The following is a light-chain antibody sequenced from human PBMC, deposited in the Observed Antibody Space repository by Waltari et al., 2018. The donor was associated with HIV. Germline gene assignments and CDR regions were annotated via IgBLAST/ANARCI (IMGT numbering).Light chain of an antibody. CDR2: EVS. CDR1: SSNL. J-gene: IGLJ2*01. CDR3: CSYVGVVKSVVL. V-gene: IGLV2-23*02. Sequence: QSALTQPASVSGSPGQSITLSCTVTSSNLVSWYQQHPGKAPKLIIYEVSKRPSGVSDRFSAAKAGNTASLTISGLQAEDEADYHCCSYVGVVKSVVLFGGGTKLTVL.